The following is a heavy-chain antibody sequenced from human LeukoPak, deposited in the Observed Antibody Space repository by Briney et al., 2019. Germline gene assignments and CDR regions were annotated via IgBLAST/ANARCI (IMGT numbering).Heavy chain of an antibody. CDR3: AKVWFGELSPPDY. V-gene: IGHV3-30*18. D-gene: IGHD3-10*01. Sequence: GGSLRLSCAASGFTFSSYGMHWVRQAPGKGLEWVAVISFDGRNKYYADSVKGRFTISSDNSKNTLYLQMNSLRAEDTAVYYCAKVWFGELSPPDYWGQGTLVTVSS. CDR2: ISFDGRNK. J-gene: IGHJ4*02. CDR1: GFTFSSYG.